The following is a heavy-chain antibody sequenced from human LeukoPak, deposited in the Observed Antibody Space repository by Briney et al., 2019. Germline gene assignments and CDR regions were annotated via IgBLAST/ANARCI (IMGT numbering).Heavy chain of an antibody. D-gene: IGHD3-10*01. CDR3: ARGHMLLWFGELLVPGAFDI. CDR2: INPSGGST. Sequence: ASVKVSCKASGYTFTSYYMHWVRQAPGQGLEWMGIINPSGGSTSYAQKFQGRVTMTRDTSTSTVYMELSSLRSEDTAVYYCARGHMLLWFGELLVPGAFDIWGQGTMVTVSS. J-gene: IGHJ3*02. V-gene: IGHV1-46*01. CDR1: GYTFTSYY.